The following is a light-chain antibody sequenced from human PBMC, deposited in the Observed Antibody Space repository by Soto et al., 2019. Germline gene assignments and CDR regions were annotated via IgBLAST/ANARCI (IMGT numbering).Light chain of an antibody. CDR3: MLYMGGGLVV. Sequence: QAVVTQEPSFSVSPGGTVKLTCGLTSGSVSTTYYPSWYQQTPGQDPRTLIYSTNIRSSGVPDRFSGSILGNKAALTITGAQADDESDYHCMLYMGGGLVVFGGGTKLTVL. CDR2: STN. CDR1: SGSVSTTYY. J-gene: IGLJ2*01. V-gene: IGLV8-61*01.